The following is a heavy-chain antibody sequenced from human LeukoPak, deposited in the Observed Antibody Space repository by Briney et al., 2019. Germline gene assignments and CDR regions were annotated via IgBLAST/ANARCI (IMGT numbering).Heavy chain of an antibody. D-gene: IGHD3-22*01. CDR3: ARGQENYYDSSGYYSWFDP. CDR1: GFTFRSYS. CDR2: IWYDGSIK. J-gene: IGHJ5*02. Sequence: GGSLRLSCAASGFTFRSYSIHWVRQAPGKGLEWVAVIWYDGSIKYYGDSVKGRFTISRDNSKNTLYLQMNSLRAEDTAVYYCARGQENYYDSSGYYSWFDPWGQGTLVTVSS. V-gene: IGHV3-33*08.